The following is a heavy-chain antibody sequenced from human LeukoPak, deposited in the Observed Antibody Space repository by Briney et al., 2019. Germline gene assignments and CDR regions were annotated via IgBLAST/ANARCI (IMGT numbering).Heavy chain of an antibody. D-gene: IGHD3-10*01. J-gene: IGHJ5*02. CDR3: ARAPLLWFGEGWFDP. V-gene: IGHV1-69*06. CDR2: IIPIFGTA. CDR1: GGTFSSYA. Sequence: SVKVSCKASGGTFSSYAISWVRQAPGQGLEWMGGIIPIFGTANYAQKFQGRVTITADKSTSTAYMELSSLRSEDTAVYYCARAPLLWFGEGWFDPWGQGTLVTVSS.